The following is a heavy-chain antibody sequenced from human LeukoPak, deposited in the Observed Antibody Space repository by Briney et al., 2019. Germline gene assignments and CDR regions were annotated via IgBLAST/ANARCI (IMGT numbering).Heavy chain of an antibody. CDR2: IYYSGST. J-gene: IGHJ6*02. V-gene: IGHV4-59*01. CDR1: GCSISSYY. D-gene: IGHD4-17*01. Sequence: SETLFLTCTVSGCSISSYYWSWIRQPSGKGLEWIGYIYYSGSTNYNPSLKSRVTISVDTSKNQFSLKLSSVTAADTAVYYCARVVGDSYYYYGMDVWGQGTTVTVSS. CDR3: ARVVGDSYYYYGMDV.